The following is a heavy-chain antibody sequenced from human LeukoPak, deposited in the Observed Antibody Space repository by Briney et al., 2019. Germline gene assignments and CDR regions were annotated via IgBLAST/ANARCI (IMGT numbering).Heavy chain of an antibody. J-gene: IGHJ4*02. CDR2: IYYSGST. Sequence: PSETLSLACTVSGGSISGYYWSWIRHPPGKGLEWVGYIYYSGSTNYNPSLNSRVTISVDTSKNQFSLKLSSVTAADTAVYYCARQADTAMVIDYWGQGTLVTVSS. CDR3: ARQADTAMVIDY. V-gene: IGHV4-59*08. D-gene: IGHD5-18*01. CDR1: GGSISGYY.